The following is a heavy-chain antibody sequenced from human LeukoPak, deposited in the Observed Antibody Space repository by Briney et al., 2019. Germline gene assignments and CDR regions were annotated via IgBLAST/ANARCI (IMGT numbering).Heavy chain of an antibody. CDR2: MFSGGAT. CDR1: GFTVSANY. Sequence: GGSLRLSCTASGFTVSANYITWGRQAPGKGLEWVSVMFSGGATYYADSVKGRFTISRDNSKNTVYLLMNSLSAEDTAVYYCARNDIGTGQYFDFWGQGTLVTVSS. J-gene: IGHJ4*02. V-gene: IGHV3-53*01. CDR3: ARNDIGTGQYFDF. D-gene: IGHD3-9*01.